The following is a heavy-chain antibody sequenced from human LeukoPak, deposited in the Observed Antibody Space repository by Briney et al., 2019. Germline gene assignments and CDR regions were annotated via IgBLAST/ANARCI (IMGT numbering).Heavy chain of an antibody. CDR1: GGTFSSYA. CDR3: ARDIGGEPYYYDSSGYLPPYNWFDP. CDR2: IIPIFGTA. J-gene: IGHJ5*02. D-gene: IGHD3-22*01. V-gene: IGHV1-69*05. Sequence: GASVKVSCKAPGGTFSSYAISWVRQAPGQGLEWMGGIIPIFGTANYAQKFQGRVTITTDESTSTAYMELSSLRSEDTAVYYCARDIGGEPYYYDSSGYLPPYNWFDPWGQGTLVTVSS.